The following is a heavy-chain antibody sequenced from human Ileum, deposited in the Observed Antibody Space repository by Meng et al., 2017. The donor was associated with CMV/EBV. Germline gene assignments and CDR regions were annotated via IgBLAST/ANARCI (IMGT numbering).Heavy chain of an antibody. J-gene: IGHJ5*02. Sequence: LVQLWAEGKKLGSSCTVSCKAADGSLTSFSIAWVRQAPGRGLEWMGGILPLFNISYYAQSFQGRIIITADESTSTVYMEVGGLRPEDTAMYYCAKEEDTSMVGVNWFDPWGQGTLVTVSS. D-gene: IGHD5-18*01. CDR2: ILPLFNIS. V-gene: IGHV1-69*01. CDR1: DGSLTSFS. CDR3: AKEEDTSMVGVNWFDP.